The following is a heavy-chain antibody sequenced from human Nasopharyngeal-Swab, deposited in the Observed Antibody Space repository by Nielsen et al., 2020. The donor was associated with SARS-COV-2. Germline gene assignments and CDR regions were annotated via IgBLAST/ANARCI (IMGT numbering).Heavy chain of an antibody. Sequence: SGPTLVKPTQTLTLTCTFSGFSLSTSGVGVGWIRQPPGKALEWLALIYWDDDKRYSPSLKSRLTITKDTSKNQVVLTMTNTDPVDTATYYCAHIPPLNIAAAPFDYWGQGTLVTVSS. CDR3: AHIPPLNIAAAPFDY. V-gene: IGHV2-5*02. CDR1: GFSLSTSGVG. J-gene: IGHJ4*02. D-gene: IGHD6-13*01. CDR2: IYWDDDK.